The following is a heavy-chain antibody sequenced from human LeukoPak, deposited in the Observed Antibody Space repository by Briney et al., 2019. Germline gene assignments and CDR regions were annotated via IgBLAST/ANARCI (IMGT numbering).Heavy chain of an antibody. Sequence: GGSLRLSCEASGFTFSGDSMNWVRQAPGKGLEWVSYISESSSHTYNADSVKGRFPISRDNAKNSLYLQMNSLRVEDTGIYYCARDRAVKARIGGMDVWGQGTTVIVSS. D-gene: IGHD5-24*01. CDR2: ISESSSHT. CDR1: GFTFSGDS. J-gene: IGHJ6*02. CDR3: ARDRAVKARIGGMDV. V-gene: IGHV3-21*06.